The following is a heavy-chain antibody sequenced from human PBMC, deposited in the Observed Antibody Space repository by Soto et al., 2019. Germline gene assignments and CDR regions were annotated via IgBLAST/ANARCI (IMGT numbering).Heavy chain of an antibody. Sequence: ASVKVSCKASGYTFTGYYMHWVRQAPGQGLEWMGWINPNSGGTNYAQKFQGRVTMTRDTSISTAYMELSRLRSDDTAVYYCARVLMTTVTSGYGMDAWGQGTTVTVYS. CDR1: GYTFTGYY. V-gene: IGHV1-2*02. CDR3: ARVLMTTVTSGYGMDA. CDR2: INPNSGGT. J-gene: IGHJ6*02. D-gene: IGHD4-17*01.